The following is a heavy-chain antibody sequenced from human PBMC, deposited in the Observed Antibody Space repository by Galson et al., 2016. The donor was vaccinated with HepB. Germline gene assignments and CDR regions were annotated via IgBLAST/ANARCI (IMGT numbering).Heavy chain of an antibody. J-gene: IGHJ5*02. CDR3: ARDGPSTVVDPYNWFDP. D-gene: IGHD3-10*01. V-gene: IGHV3-33*01. CDR1: GFTFSSYG. CDR2: IWYDASNG. Sequence: SLRLSCAASGFTFSSYGMHWIRQAPGKGLEWVAIIWYDASNGYYADSVKGRFTISRDNSKNTLYLQMNSLRAEDTAVYYCARDGPSTVVDPYNWFDPWGQGTLVTVSS.